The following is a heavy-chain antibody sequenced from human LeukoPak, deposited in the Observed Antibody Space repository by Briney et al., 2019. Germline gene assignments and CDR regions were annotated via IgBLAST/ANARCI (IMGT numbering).Heavy chain of an antibody. CDR1: GYTFTGYY. CDR2: ISACNGNT. J-gene: IGHJ4*02. Sequence: ASVRVSCKASGYTFTGYYMHWVRQAPGQGLEWRGWISACNGNTNYAQKLQGRVTMTTDTSTSTAYMELRSLRSDDTAVYYCARNIDCSGGSCYLGFDYWGQGTLVTVSS. D-gene: IGHD2-15*01. V-gene: IGHV1-18*04. CDR3: ARNIDCSGGSCYLGFDY.